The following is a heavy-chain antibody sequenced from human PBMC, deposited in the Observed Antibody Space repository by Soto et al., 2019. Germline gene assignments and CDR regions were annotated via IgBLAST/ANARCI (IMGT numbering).Heavy chain of an antibody. J-gene: IGHJ6*03. V-gene: IGHV1-8*01. CDR2: MNPNSGNT. CDR3: ARGQGSGYYTYYYYYLDV. CDR1: GYTFTSYD. Sequence: QVQLVQSGAEVKKPGASVKVSCKASGYTFTSYDINWVRQATGQGLEWMGWMNPNSGNTGCAQKFQGRVTMTRNTSISTAYMELSGLRSEDTAVYYCARGQGSGYYTYYYYYLDVWGKGTTVTVSS. D-gene: IGHD3-3*01.